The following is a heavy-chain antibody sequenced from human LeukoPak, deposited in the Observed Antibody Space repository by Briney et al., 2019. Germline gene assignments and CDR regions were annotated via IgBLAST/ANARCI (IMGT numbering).Heavy chain of an antibody. CDR1: GGTFSSYA. CDR3: ARDSLVGYSSSLNWFDP. J-gene: IGHJ5*02. Sequence: SVKVSCKAFGGTFSSYAISWVRQAPGQGLEWMGGIIPIFGTANYAQKFQGRVTITTDESTSTAYMELSSLRSEDTAVYYCARDSLVGYSSSLNWFDPWGQGTLVTVSS. D-gene: IGHD6-13*01. V-gene: IGHV1-69*05. CDR2: IIPIFGTA.